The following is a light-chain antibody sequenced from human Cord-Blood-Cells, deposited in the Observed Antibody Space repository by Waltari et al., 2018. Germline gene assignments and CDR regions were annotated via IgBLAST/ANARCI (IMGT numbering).Light chain of an antibody. CDR2: YDS. Sequence: SYALTPPPSVLVPPEKTARITWGGHYTGSKSVKRYRQKPAHAPGLVIYYDSARPSGIPERFSGSNAGKTATLTIRRVEAGYEADYYCQVWDSSSEHYVFGTGTKVTVL. CDR1: YTGSKS. V-gene: IGLV3-21*04. CDR3: QVWDSSSEHYV. J-gene: IGLJ1*01.